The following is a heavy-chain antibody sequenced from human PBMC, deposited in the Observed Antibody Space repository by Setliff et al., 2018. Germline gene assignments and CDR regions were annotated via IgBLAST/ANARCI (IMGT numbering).Heavy chain of an antibody. D-gene: IGHD6-13*01. CDR3: GRSPGLAEGGSWFAP. Sequence: HGESLKISCEASGYSFPSYWIGWVRQMPGKGLEWMGSVYPGDSETRYSPSFQGQVTISADKSIGTAYLQWSSLKASDTAIYYCGRSPGLAEGGSWFAPWGQGTLVTVSS. J-gene: IGHJ5*02. V-gene: IGHV5-51*01. CDR1: GYSFPSYW. CDR2: VYPGDSET.